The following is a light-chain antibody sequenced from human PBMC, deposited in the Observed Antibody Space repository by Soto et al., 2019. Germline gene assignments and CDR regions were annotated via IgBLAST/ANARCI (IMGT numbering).Light chain of an antibody. CDR3: QHYDGSPPWA. CDR1: QSVSSSY. J-gene: IGKJ1*01. CDR2: GAS. V-gene: IGKV3-20*01. Sequence: EIVLTQSPGTLSLSPGERATLSCRASQSVSSSYLAWYQQKPGQAPRLLIYGASNRASGIPERFSGSGSGTDFALTISRLEPGDFALYWCQHYDGSPPWAFGQGTKVE.